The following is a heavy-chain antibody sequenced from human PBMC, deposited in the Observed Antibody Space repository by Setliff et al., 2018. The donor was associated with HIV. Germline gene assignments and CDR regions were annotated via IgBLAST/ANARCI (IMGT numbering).Heavy chain of an antibody. CDR1: GFTFSNFA. J-gene: IGHJ4*02. D-gene: IGHD6-6*01. CDR2: VSGGGGKT. V-gene: IGHV3-23*01. Sequence: GGSLRLSCAASGFTFSNFAMSWVRQAPGKGLEWVSAVSGGGGKTDYADSGKGRFTISRDNSKNTLYLQMNSLRADDTAVYYCASGYSSSSPRRDYWGQGTLVTVSS. CDR3: ASGYSSSSPRRDY.